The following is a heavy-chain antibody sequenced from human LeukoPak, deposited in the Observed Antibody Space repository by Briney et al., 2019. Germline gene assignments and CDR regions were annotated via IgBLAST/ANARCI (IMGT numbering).Heavy chain of an antibody. D-gene: IGHD3-3*01. CDR1: GGSFSGYY. Sequence: PSETLSLTCAVYGGSFSGYYWSWIRQPPGKGLEWIGEINHSGSTNYNPSLKSRVTISVDTSKNQFSPKLSSVTAADTAVYYCARGRTIFGVVNNPPFDYWGQGTLVTVSS. V-gene: IGHV4-34*01. CDR3: ARGRTIFGVVNNPPFDY. CDR2: INHSGST. J-gene: IGHJ4*02.